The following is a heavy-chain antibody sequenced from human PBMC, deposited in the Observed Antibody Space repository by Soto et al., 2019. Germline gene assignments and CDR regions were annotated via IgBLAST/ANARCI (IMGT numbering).Heavy chain of an antibody. CDR3: EKAPHASDYAGRGFDF. J-gene: IGHJ4*02. D-gene: IGHD5-12*01. V-gene: IGHV3-23*01. CDR2: ISSGGSRK. Sequence: EVQLLESGGGVEQPGGSLRLSCAASGFNFDSYAMGWVRQAPGKGLEWVSAISSGGSRKYYADSAKGRFTISRDNSDNMLYLQMDSLTVEDTAVFYCEKAPHASDYAGRGFDFWGQGTLVTVSS. CDR1: GFNFDSYA.